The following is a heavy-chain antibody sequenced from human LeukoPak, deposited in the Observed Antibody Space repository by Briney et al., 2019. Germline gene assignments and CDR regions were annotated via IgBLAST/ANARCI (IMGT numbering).Heavy chain of an antibody. CDR2: ISSSTSYI. J-gene: IGHJ4*02. V-gene: IGHV3-21*01. Sequence: GGSLRLSCAASGFTFSSYGMNWVRQAPGKGLEWVSSISSSTSYIYYADSVKGRFTISKDNAKNSLYLQMNSLRAEDTAVYYCARAGGSTVSHSDYWGQGTLVTVSS. D-gene: IGHD4-17*01. CDR1: GFTFSSYG. CDR3: ARAGGSTVSHSDY.